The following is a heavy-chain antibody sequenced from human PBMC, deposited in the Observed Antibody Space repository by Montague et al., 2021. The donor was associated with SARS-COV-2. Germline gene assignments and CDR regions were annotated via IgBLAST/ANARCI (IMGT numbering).Heavy chain of an antibody. J-gene: IGHJ5*02. V-gene: IGHV3-30-3*01. Sequence: SLRLSCAASGFTFSSYAMHWVRQAPGKGLEWVAVISYDGSSKYYADSVKGRFTISRDNSKNTLYLQMNSLRAEDTAVYYCARDSHHSLLLWFGELPRQNWFDPWGQGTLVTVSS. CDR1: GFTFSSYA. D-gene: IGHD3-10*01. CDR3: ARDSHHSLLLWFGELPRQNWFDP. CDR2: ISYDGSSK.